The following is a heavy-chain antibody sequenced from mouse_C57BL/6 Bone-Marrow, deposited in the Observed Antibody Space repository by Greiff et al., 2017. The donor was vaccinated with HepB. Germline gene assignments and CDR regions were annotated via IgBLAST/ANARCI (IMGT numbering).Heavy chain of an antibody. V-gene: IGHV1-5*01. CDR1: GYTFTSYW. CDR2: IYPGNSDT. CDR3: TRPPNLLLRDWYFDV. J-gene: IGHJ1*03. D-gene: IGHD1-1*01. Sequence: EVQLQQSGTVLARPGASVKMSCKTSGYTFTSYWMHWVKQRPGQGLEWIGAIYPGNSDTSYNQKFKGKAKLTAVTSASTAYMELSSLTNEDSAVYYCTRPPNLLLRDWYFDVWGTGTTVTVSS.